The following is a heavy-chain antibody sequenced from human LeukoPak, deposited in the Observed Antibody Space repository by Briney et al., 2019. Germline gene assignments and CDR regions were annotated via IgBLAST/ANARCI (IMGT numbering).Heavy chain of an antibody. Sequence: GGSLRLSCVASGFNFSNSWMTWVRQAPGKGLEWVANIKQDGTKTYYADSVKGRFTISRDNAKNSLYLQMNSLRVEDTAVYYCATAEYTVALDYWGQGALITVSS. D-gene: IGHD5-12*01. CDR2: IKQDGTKT. CDR3: ATAEYTVALDY. V-gene: IGHV3-7*01. J-gene: IGHJ4*02. CDR1: GFNFSNSW.